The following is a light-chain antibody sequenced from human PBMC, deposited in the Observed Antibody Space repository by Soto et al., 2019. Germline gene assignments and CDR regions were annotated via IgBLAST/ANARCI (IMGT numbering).Light chain of an antibody. CDR1: QSVSSN. J-gene: IGKJ4*01. Sequence: EIVMTQSPATLSVYPGERATLSCRASQSVSSNLAWYQQKPGQTPKLLVYVASTRATDIPARFSGSGSGTEFTLTISSLQSEDFAVYYCQQYNVWPLTFGGGTKVEFK. CDR3: QQYNVWPLT. CDR2: VAS. V-gene: IGKV3-15*01.